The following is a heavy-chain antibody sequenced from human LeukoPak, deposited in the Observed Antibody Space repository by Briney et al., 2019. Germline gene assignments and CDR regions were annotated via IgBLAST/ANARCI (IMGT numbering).Heavy chain of an antibody. J-gene: IGHJ4*02. CDR1: GFTFSTYW. CDR3: ARDTRYYYDSSGYTYFDY. V-gene: IGHV3-74*03. CDR2: IKSDGSAT. Sequence: GGSLRLSCAASGFTFSTYWMHWVRQAPGKGLVWVSRIKSDGSATTYADFVKGRFTISRDNAKNSLYLQMNSLRDEDTAVYYCARDTRYYYDSSGYTYFDYWGQGTLVTVSS. D-gene: IGHD3-22*01.